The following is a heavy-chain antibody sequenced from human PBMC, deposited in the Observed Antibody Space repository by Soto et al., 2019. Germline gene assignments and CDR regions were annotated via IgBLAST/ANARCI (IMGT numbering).Heavy chain of an antibody. CDR2: TFYRSKWYY. J-gene: IGHJ4*02. Sequence: QVQLQQSGPGLVKPSQTPSLTCAISGDSVSSNSAAWNWIRQSPSRGLEWLGRTFYRSKWYYDYAVSLKSRITINPDTSKNQFSLQLTSVSPEDTAVYFCARDGNSLLDYWGQGTLVTVSS. D-gene: IGHD4-4*01. V-gene: IGHV6-1*01. CDR3: ARDGNSLLDY. CDR1: GDSVSSNSAA.